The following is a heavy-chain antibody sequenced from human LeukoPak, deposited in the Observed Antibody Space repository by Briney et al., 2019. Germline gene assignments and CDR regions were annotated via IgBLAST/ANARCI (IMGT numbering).Heavy chain of an antibody. Sequence: ASVKVSCKTSGYTISLFYVHWVRQAPGQGLEWMGMIRPSDGSARYAEKFQGRVTMTSDTSTSTVYMEVSRLTSEDTAVYYCASTGLTVQYFDFWGQGNLVIVSS. CDR3: ASTGLTVQYFDF. CDR1: GYTISLFY. CDR2: IRPSDGSA. D-gene: IGHD1-14*01. J-gene: IGHJ4*02. V-gene: IGHV1-46*01.